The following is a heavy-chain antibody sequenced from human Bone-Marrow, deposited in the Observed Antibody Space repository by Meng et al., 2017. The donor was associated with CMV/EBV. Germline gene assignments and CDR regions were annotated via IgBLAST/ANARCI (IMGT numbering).Heavy chain of an antibody. CDR2: SLPLLGIS. J-gene: IGHJ4*01. Sequence: SVKVSCKASGGTFNNYAFNWVRQAPGQGLEWLGRSLPLLGISNYARKFQGRVTITADKSTSTTYMELSSLRSDATAVYYCARDDLLGLAGSTKGYFDYWGQGTLVTVSS. D-gene: IGHD1-26*01. CDR3: ARDDLLGLAGSTKGYFDY. V-gene: IGHV1-69*04. CDR1: GGTFNNYA.